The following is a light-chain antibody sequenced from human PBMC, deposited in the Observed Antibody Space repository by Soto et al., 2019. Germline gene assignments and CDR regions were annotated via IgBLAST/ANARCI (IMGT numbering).Light chain of an antibody. Sequence: DIQMTQSPSTLSASVGDRVTITCRASQSVSGWLAWFQQKPGRAPKLLIYKASSLESGVPSRFSGSGFGTEFTLPINSLQPDDFATYYCQQYNSYWTFGQGTKVEMK. V-gene: IGKV1-5*03. CDR2: KAS. J-gene: IGKJ1*01. CDR1: QSVSGW. CDR3: QQYNSYWT.